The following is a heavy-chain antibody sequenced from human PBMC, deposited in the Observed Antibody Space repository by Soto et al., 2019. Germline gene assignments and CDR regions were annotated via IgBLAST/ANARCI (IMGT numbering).Heavy chain of an antibody. J-gene: IGHJ5*02. CDR3: ARWNGGFDP. Sequence: EEQLVESGGGLVQPGGSLRLSCAASGFTFSDYYMSWVRQAPGKGLEWVANINQDGRAKSYVDSVRGRFTISRDNGKNSLSLQMESLRADDTAVYYCARWNGGFDPWGQGTLVTVSS. CDR2: INQDGRAK. V-gene: IGHV3-7*05. CDR1: GFTFSDYY. D-gene: IGHD1-1*01.